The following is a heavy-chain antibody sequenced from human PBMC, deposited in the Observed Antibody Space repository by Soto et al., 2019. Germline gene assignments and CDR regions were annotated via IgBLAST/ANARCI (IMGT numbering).Heavy chain of an antibody. CDR2: IYSGGST. V-gene: IGHV3-53*01. D-gene: IGHD6-6*01. CDR3: AGYSSSPPGLYYYYGMDV. CDR1: GFTVSSNY. J-gene: IGHJ6*02. Sequence: PGGSLRLSCAASGFTVSSNYMSWVRQAPGKGLEWVSVIYSGGSTYYADSVKGRFTISRDNSKNTLYLQMNSLRAEDTAVYYCAGYSSSPPGLYYYYGMDVWGQGTTVTVSS.